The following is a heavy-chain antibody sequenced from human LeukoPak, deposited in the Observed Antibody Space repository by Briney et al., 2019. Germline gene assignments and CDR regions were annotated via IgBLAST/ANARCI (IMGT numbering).Heavy chain of an antibody. CDR2: IIPIFGTA. CDR1: GGTFISYA. J-gene: IGHJ4*02. D-gene: IGHD1-26*01. V-gene: IGHV1-69*13. Sequence: SVKVSCKASGGTFISYAISWVRQAPGQGLEWMGGIIPIFGTANYAQKFRGRVTITADESTSTAYMELSSLRSEDTAVYYCASNLGRGATTFDYWGQGTLVTVSS. CDR3: ASNLGRGATTFDY.